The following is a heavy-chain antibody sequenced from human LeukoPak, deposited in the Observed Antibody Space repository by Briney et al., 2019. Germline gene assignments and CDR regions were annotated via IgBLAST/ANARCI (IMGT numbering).Heavy chain of an antibody. Sequence: GGSLRLSCAASGFTFSSYAMSWVRQAPGKGLEWVSAISGSGGSTYYADSVKGRFTISRDNSKNTLYLQMNSLRAEDTAVYYCAKDLTPPYYDFWSGYSTFDYWGQGTLVTVS. V-gene: IGHV3-23*01. CDR2: ISGSGGST. J-gene: IGHJ4*02. CDR3: AKDLTPPYYDFWSGYSTFDY. CDR1: GFTFSSYA. D-gene: IGHD3-3*01.